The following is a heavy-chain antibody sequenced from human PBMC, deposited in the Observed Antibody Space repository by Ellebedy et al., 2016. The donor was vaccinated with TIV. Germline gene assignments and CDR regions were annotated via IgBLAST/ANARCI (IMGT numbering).Heavy chain of an antibody. V-gene: IGHV3-23*05. Sequence: PGGSLRLSCAASGFAFSSYAMSWVRQAPGKGLEWVSTIDKSGRSTYYADSVKGRFTSSRDNSKNTLYLQVNSLTAEDTAMYYCAGDLDVWGQGILVTVSS. CDR1: GFAFSSYA. D-gene: IGHD3-3*01. J-gene: IGHJ4*02. CDR2: IDKSGRST. CDR3: AGDLDV.